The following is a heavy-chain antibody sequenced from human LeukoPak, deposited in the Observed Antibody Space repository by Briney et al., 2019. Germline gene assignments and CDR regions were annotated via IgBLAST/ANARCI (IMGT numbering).Heavy chain of an antibody. CDR3: ARDSLDSSGYFQH. CDR2: IHYSGNT. V-gene: IGHV4-39*07. D-gene: IGHD3-22*01. CDR1: GGSTSSSNYY. J-gene: IGHJ1*01. Sequence: SETLSLTCTVSGGSTSSSNYYWGWIRQPPGKGLEWIGGIHYSGNTYYNPSLKSRVTISVDTSKNQFSLKLSSVTAADTAVYYCARDSLDSSGYFQHWGQGTLVTVSS.